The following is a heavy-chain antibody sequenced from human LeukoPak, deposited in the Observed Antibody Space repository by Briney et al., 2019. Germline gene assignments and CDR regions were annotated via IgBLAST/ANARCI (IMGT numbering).Heavy chain of an antibody. CDR3: ARDGVVRGVTIWDAFDI. Sequence: GGSLRLSCAASGFTFTSYEMNWVRQAPGKGLEWVSYISSSSTIYYADSVKGRFTISRDNAKNSLYLQMNSLRDEDTAVYYCARDGVVRGVTIWDAFDIWGQGTMVTVSS. J-gene: IGHJ3*02. D-gene: IGHD3-10*01. V-gene: IGHV3-48*02. CDR1: GFTFTSYE. CDR2: ISSSSTI.